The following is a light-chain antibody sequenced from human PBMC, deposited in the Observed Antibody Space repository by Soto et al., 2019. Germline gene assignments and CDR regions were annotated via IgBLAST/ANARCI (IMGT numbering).Light chain of an antibody. CDR2: EVT. J-gene: IGLJ1*01. Sequence: SVLTQPPSPSGSPGQSVTISCTGTSSDVGRYNYVSWYQQHPGKAPKLMISEVTKRPSGVPDRFSGSKSGNTASLTVSGLQAEDEADYYCSSYAGGNNLYVFGTGTKVTVL. CDR3: SSYAGGNNLYV. CDR1: SSDVGRYNY. V-gene: IGLV2-8*01.